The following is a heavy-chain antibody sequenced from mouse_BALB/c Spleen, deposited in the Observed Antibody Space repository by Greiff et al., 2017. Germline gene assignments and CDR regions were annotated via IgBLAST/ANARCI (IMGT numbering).Heavy chain of an antibody. CDR3: ARPSVLYYYGSSRHWYFEV. V-gene: IGHV4-1*02. Sequence: EVQLQESGGGLVQPGGSLKLSCAASGFDFSRYWMSWVRQAPGKGLEWIGEINPDSSTINYTPSLKDKFIISRDNAKNTLYLQMSKVRSEDTALYYCARPSVLYYYGSSRHWYFEVWGAGTTVTVSS. D-gene: IGHD1-1*01. CDR2: INPDSSTI. J-gene: IGHJ1*01. CDR1: GFDFSRYW.